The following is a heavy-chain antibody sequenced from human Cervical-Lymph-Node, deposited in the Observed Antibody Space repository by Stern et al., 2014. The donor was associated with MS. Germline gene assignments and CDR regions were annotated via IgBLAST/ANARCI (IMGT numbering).Heavy chain of an antibody. CDR1: GYTFRSFY. CDR2: INPNVGGT. D-gene: IGHD2-2*01. CDR3: ARAWRSSRWSTPGW. V-gene: IGHV1-46*01. Sequence: VQLVESGAEVKKPGASVKVSCKASGYTFRSFYVHWVRQVPGKGLEWMGIINPNVGGTSYAQKFLGRVTMTRDTSTSTVYMELSSLRSEDTAVYYCARAWRSSRWSTPGWWGQGTLVTVS. J-gene: IGHJ4*02.